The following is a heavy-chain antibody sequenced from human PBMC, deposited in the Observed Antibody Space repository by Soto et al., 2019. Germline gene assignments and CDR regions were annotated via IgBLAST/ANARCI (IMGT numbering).Heavy chain of an antibody. CDR2: ISYDGVNK. D-gene: IGHD6-19*01. Sequence: QVQLVESGGGAVQPGRSLRLSCAASGFTFRDYALHWVRQAAGKGLEWVSVISYDGVNKYYADAVQGRFTVSRDNSKNTLFLHMNSLRPEDTAVYYCARDRAVVGIGEVDFWGQGALVSVSS. CDR1: GFTFRDYA. V-gene: IGHV3-30-3*01. CDR3: ARDRAVVGIGEVDF. J-gene: IGHJ4*01.